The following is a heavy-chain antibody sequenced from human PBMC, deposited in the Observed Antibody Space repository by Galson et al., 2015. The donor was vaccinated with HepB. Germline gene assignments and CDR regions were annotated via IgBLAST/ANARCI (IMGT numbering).Heavy chain of an antibody. CDR3: ARLDILTGYYKGDYFDY. CDR2: IYYSGST. Sequence: LSLTCSVSGGSIRSSSYYWGWIRQPPGKGLEWIGSIYYSGSTYYNPSLKSRVTISVDTSKNQFSLKLSSVTAADTAVYYCARLDILTGYYKGDYFDYWGQGTLVTVSS. CDR1: GGSIRSSSYY. V-gene: IGHV4-39*01. J-gene: IGHJ4*02. D-gene: IGHD3-9*01.